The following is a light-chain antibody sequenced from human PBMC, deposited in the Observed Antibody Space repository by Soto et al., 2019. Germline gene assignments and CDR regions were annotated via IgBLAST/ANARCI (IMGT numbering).Light chain of an antibody. V-gene: IGKV1-17*01. Sequence: DIQMTQSPSSVSASVGDRVTITCRASQNIRSRLNWYQQKPGKAPNLLIYAATSLQTGVPSRFSGSGSGTEFSLTISSLQPEDSATYFCLQHNSYPRTFGQGTKVDI. CDR3: LQHNSYPRT. CDR1: QNIRSR. CDR2: AAT. J-gene: IGKJ1*01.